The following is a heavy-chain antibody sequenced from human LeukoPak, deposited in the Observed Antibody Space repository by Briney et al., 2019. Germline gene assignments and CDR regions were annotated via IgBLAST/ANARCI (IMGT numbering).Heavy chain of an antibody. CDR2: ISGSGGST. D-gene: IGHD3-10*01. V-gene: IGHV3-23*01. J-gene: IGHJ4*02. CDR1: GFTFSSYG. Sequence: GGTLRLSCAASGFTFSSYGMSWVRQAPGKGLEWVSAISGSGGSTYYADSVKGRFTISRDNSKNTLYLQMNSLRAEDTAVYYCARPLVRGGADLSYWGQGTLVTVSS. CDR3: ARPLVRGGADLSY.